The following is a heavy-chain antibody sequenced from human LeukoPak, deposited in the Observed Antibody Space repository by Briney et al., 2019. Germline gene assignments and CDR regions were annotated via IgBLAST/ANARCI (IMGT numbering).Heavy chain of an antibody. CDR2: IYYSGST. J-gene: IGHJ4*02. V-gene: IGHV4-39*07. D-gene: IGHD3-22*01. Sequence: PSGTLSLTCTVSGGSISSSSYYWGWIRQPPGKGLEWIGSIYYSGSTYYNPSLKSRVTISVDTSKSQFSLKLSSVTAADTAVYYCARDTGKITLKHYYDSSGYYDYWGQGTLVTVSS. CDR3: ARDTGKITLKHYYDSSGYYDY. CDR1: GGSISSSSYY.